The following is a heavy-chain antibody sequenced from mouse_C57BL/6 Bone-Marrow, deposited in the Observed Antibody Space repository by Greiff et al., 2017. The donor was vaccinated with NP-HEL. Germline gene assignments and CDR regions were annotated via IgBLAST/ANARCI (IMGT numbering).Heavy chain of an antibody. J-gene: IGHJ4*01. Sequence: VQLQQSGAELVRPGASVKLSCTASGFTFKDDYMHWVKQRPEQGLEWIGWIDPENGDTEYASKFQGKATITADTSSNTAYLQLSSLTSEDTAVYYCTTDGYYLPSMDYWGQGTSVTVSS. V-gene: IGHV14-4*01. CDR2: IDPENGDT. D-gene: IGHD2-3*01. CDR3: TTDGYYLPSMDY. CDR1: GFTFKDDY.